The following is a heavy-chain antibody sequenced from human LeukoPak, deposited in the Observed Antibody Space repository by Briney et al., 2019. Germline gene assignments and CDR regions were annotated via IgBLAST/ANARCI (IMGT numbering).Heavy chain of an antibody. CDR3: ARGGSSSLSTH. CDR2: LSYDGSNK. CDR1: GFTFSSYA. V-gene: IGHV3-30*01. J-gene: IGHJ4*02. D-gene: IGHD6-6*01. Sequence: QTGGSLRLSCAASGFTFSSYAMHWVRQAPGKGLEWVAVLSYDGSNKYYADSVKGRFTISRDNSKNTLYLQMNSLRAEDTAVYYCARGGSSSLSTHWGQGTLVTVSS.